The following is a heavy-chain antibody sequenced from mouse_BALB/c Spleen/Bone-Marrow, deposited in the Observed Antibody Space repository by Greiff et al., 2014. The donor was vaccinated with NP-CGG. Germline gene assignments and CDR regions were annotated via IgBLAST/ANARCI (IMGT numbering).Heavy chain of an antibody. CDR3: ARGGFRGSSSPFDV. CDR1: GYTFASYI. V-gene: IGHV1-14*01. Sequence: VQLQQSGPELVESGASVKMSCKASGYTFASYIIHWVKQKPGQGLEWIGYINPYNAGTKYNEKFKGKATLTSDKSSSTAHMALSSLTSEDSAVYYCARGGFRGSSSPFDVWGAGTTVTVSS. D-gene: IGHD1-1*01. J-gene: IGHJ1*01. CDR2: INPYNAGT.